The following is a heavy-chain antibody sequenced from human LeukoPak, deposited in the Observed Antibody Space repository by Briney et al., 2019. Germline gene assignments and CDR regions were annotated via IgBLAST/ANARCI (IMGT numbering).Heavy chain of an antibody. Sequence: GGSLRLSCAASGFAFSSYSMNWVRQAPGEGLEWVSSISSSGSFIYYADSVKGRFTISRDNARNSLFLQMNSLRAEDTAVYYCARDLRYCSSASCSENGAFDIWGQGTMVTVSS. CDR2: ISSSGSFI. V-gene: IGHV3-21*01. CDR1: GFAFSSYS. CDR3: ARDLRYCSSASCSENGAFDI. D-gene: IGHD2-2*01. J-gene: IGHJ3*02.